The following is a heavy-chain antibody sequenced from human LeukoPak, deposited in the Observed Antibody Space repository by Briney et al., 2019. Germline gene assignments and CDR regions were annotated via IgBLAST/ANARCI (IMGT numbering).Heavy chain of an antibody. CDR1: GFPFISYA. J-gene: IGHJ4*02. CDR2: LTGSGGST. V-gene: IGHV3-23*01. Sequence: GGSFRLSCPASGFPFISYAMSWVRQAPGKGLEWVSALTGSGGSTYYADSVKGRFTIPRDNSKNTLYLQMNSLRAEDTAVYYCARHFPYFDYWGQGTLVTVSS. CDR3: ARHFPYFDY.